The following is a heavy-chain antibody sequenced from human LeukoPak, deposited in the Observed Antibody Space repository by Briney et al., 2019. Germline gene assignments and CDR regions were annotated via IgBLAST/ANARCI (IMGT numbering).Heavy chain of an antibody. D-gene: IGHD2-21*02. J-gene: IGHJ4*02. Sequence: SETLSLTCTVSGYSISSGYYWGWIRQPPGKGLEGIGYIYHSGSSFYNPSLKSRLTIPMDRSKNQFSLKLSSVTAADTAVYYCVSAYCGGDCYHSLLTDWGQGALVTVSS. CDR3: VSAYCGGDCYHSLLTD. CDR1: GYSISSGYY. CDR2: IYHSGSS. V-gene: IGHV4-38-2*02.